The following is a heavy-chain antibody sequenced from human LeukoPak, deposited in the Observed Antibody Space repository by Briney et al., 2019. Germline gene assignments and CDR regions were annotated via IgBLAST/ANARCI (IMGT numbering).Heavy chain of an antibody. CDR2: MNPNSGNT. D-gene: IGHD6-19*01. Sequence: ASVKVSCKASGYTFTSYDINWVRQATGQGLEWMGWMNPNSGNTGYAQKFQGRVTMTRNTSISTAYMELNSLRAEDTAVYYCARVRIPIVTVAGHDYWGQGTLVTVSS. CDR3: ARVRIPIVTVAGHDY. CDR1: GYTFTSYD. V-gene: IGHV1-8*01. J-gene: IGHJ4*02.